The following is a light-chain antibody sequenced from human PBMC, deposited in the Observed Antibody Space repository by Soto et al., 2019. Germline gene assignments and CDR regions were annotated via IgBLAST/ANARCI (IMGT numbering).Light chain of an antibody. CDR3: QQSYTNPLT. V-gene: IGKV1-39*01. CDR1: QGISRY. Sequence: DIPMTQSPSSLSASAGDRVIITCRASQGISRYLNWYQQKPGQAPKLLIYAASSLQSGVPSRFSGSGSGADFTLTISSLQPEDFATYYCQQSYTNPLTFGGGTKVEIK. J-gene: IGKJ4*02. CDR2: AAS.